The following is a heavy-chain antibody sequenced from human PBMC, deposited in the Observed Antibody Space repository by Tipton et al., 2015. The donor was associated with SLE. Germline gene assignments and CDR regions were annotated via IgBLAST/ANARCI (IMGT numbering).Heavy chain of an antibody. Sequence: TLSLTCAVSGGSISSGGYSWRWIRQPPGKGLERIGYIYHSGSTYYNPSLKSRVTISVDRSKNQFSLKLSSVTAADTAVYYCARDSSGLGDYFDYWGQGTLVTVSS. CDR1: GGSISSGGYS. CDR3: ARDSSGLGDYFDY. J-gene: IGHJ4*02. CDR2: IYHSGST. V-gene: IGHV4-30-2*01. D-gene: IGHD3-22*01.